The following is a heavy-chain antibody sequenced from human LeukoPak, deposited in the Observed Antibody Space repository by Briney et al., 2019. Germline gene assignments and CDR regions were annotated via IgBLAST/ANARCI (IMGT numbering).Heavy chain of an antibody. J-gene: IGHJ5*02. D-gene: IGHD6-13*01. CDR3: ARGGQQLVPDWCDP. V-gene: IGHV3-21*01. CDR1: GFTFSSYS. Sequence: GGSLRLSCAASGFTFSSYSMNWVRQAPGKGLEWVSSISSSSSYTYYADSVKGRFTISRDKAKNSLYLQMNSLRAEDTAVCYCARGGQQLVPDWCDPWGQGTLVTVSS. CDR2: ISSSSSYT.